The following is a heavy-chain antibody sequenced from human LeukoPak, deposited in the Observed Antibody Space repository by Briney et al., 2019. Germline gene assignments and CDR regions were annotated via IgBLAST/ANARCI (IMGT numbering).Heavy chain of an antibody. CDR1: GGSISSYY. Sequence: KPSETLSLTCTVSGGSISSYYWSWIRQPPGKGLEWIGYISFSGSTNYNPSLKSRVTISVDTSKNQFSLKLSSVTAADTAVYYCARGPNNFDYWGQGTLVTVSS. V-gene: IGHV4-59*01. J-gene: IGHJ4*02. CDR2: ISFSGST. D-gene: IGHD2/OR15-2a*01. CDR3: ARGPNNFDY.